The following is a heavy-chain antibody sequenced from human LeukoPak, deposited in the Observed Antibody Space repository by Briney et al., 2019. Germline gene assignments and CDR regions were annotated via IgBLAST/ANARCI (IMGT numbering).Heavy chain of an antibody. Sequence: SETLSLTCAVYGGSFSGYYWSWIRQPPGKGLEWIGEINHSGSTNYNPSLKSRVTISVDTSKNQFSLKLSSVTAADTAVYYCARSSPLWGFDYWGQGTLVTVSS. CDR3: ARSSPLWGFDY. D-gene: IGHD7-27*01. CDR2: INHSGST. J-gene: IGHJ4*02. CDR1: GGSFSGYY. V-gene: IGHV4-34*01.